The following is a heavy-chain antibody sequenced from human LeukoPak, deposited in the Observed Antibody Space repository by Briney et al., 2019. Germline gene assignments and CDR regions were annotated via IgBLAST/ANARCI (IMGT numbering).Heavy chain of an antibody. CDR2: ISGSGGST. CDR1: GFTFSSYA. Sequence: GGSLRLSCAASGFTFSSYAMSRVRQAPGKGQEWVSAISGSGGSTYYADSVKGRFTISRDNSKNTLYLQMNSLRAEDTAVYYCAKETLAVTSYFDYWGQGTLVTVSS. D-gene: IGHD4-17*01. J-gene: IGHJ4*02. CDR3: AKETLAVTSYFDY. V-gene: IGHV3-23*01.